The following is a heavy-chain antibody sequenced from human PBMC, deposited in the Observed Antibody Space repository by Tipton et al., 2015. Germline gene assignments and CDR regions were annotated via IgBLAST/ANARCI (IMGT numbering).Heavy chain of an antibody. CDR2: IYHSGST. V-gene: IGHV4-4*02. J-gene: IGHJ4*02. CDR1: AGSISSSFW. Sequence: TLSLTCTVSAGSISSSFWWSWVRQPPGKGLEWIAEIYHSGSTNYNPSLKSRVTISVDKSKNQFPLKLSSVTAADTAVYYCAGHYDFWSGYLDYWGQGTLVTVSS. D-gene: IGHD3-3*01. CDR3: AGHYDFWSGYLDY.